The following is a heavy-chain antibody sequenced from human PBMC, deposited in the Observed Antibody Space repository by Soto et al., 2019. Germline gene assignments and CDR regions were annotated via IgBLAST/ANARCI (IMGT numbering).Heavy chain of an antibody. CDR3: AHRGYSYGPDAFDI. CDR2: IYWDDDK. CDR1: GFSLSTSGVG. V-gene: IGHV2-5*02. D-gene: IGHD5-18*01. J-gene: IGHJ3*02. Sequence: QITLKESGPTLVKPTQTLTLTCTFSGFSLSTSGVGVGWIRQPPGKALEWLALIYWDDDKRYSPSLKSRLTFTKDTSKNQVVLTMTNMDPVDTATYYCAHRGYSYGPDAFDIWGQGTMVTVSS.